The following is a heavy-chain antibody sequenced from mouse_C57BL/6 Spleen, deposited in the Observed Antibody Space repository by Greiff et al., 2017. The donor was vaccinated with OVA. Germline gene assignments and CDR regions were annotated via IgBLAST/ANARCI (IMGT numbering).Heavy chain of an antibody. Sequence: QVQLQQPGAELVKPGASVKMSCKASGYTFTSYWITWVKQRPGQGLEWIGDIYPGSGSTKYNEKFKSKATLTVDTSSSTAYMQLSSLTSEDSAVYYCARGEYGSSSGAMDYWGQGTSVTVSS. CDR3: ARGEYGSSSGAMDY. CDR2: IYPGSGST. V-gene: IGHV1-55*01. J-gene: IGHJ4*01. CDR1: GYTFTSYW. D-gene: IGHD1-1*01.